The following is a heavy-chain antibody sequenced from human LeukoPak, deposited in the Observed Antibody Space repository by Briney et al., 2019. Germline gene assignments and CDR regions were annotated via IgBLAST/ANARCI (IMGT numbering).Heavy chain of an antibody. CDR2: INAGNGNT. CDR1: GYTFTSYA. D-gene: IGHD4-17*01. V-gene: IGHV1-3*01. J-gene: IGHJ4*02. CDR3: AREKNYGDYVGYGY. Sequence: ASVKVSCKASGYTFTSYAMHWVRQAPGQRLEWMGWINAGNGNTKYSQKFQGRVTITRDTSASTAYMELSSLRSEDTAVYYCAREKNYGDYVGYGYWGQGTLVTVSS.